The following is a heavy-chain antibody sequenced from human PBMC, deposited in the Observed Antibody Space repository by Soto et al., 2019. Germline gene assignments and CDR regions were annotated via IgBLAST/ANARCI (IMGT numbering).Heavy chain of an antibody. D-gene: IGHD1-7*01. CDR2: IYRTGST. CDR1: GGSFTSNNW. Sequence: QVQLQESGPGLVKPSGTLSLTCAVSGGSFTSNNWWTWVRQPPGQGLEWIGEIYRTGSTNYNPSLKHRVNISPDKSEKQIPPKVAPLTAADTAVYYCASRDPGTSVDYWGQGTLVTVSS. V-gene: IGHV4-4*02. CDR3: ASRDPGTSVDY. J-gene: IGHJ4*02.